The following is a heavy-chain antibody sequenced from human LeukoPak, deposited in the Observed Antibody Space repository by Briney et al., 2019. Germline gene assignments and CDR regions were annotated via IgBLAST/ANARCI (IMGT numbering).Heavy chain of an antibody. CDR3: AKESGGYSLMDV. CDR2: ISSSSRTI. CDR1: GFIFGSYN. Sequence: GGSLRLSCAASGFIFGSYNMNWVRQAPGKGLEWISYISSSSRTIFYADSVKGRFTVSRDNVKNFLYLQMHSLRDEDTAVYYCAKESGGYSLMDVWGQGTTVTVSS. V-gene: IGHV3-48*02. D-gene: IGHD4-11*01. J-gene: IGHJ6*02.